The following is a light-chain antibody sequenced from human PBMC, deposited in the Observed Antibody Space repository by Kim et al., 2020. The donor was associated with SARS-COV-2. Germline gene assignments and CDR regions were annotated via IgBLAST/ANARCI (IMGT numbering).Light chain of an antibody. CDR3: LQDHGYPRT. CDR1: QAIRNE. Sequence: ASVGDRVTITCRASQAIRNELSWYQQIPGKTPKLLIYAASNLQRGVPSRFSGSGSGTDFTLTINSLQPEDFAIYYCLQDHGYPRTFGQGTKVDIK. CDR2: AAS. J-gene: IGKJ1*01. V-gene: IGKV1-6*01.